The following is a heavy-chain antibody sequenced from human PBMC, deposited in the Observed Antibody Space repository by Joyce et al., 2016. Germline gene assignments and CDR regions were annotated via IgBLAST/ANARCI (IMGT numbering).Heavy chain of an antibody. CDR2: ISSSSSYT. CDR3: ARQKDITIFFREAFHFDC. V-gene: IGHV3-11*05. Sequence: QVQLVESGGGLVKPGGSLRLSCAASGFTFSDYYMSWIRQAPGKGLEWVSDISSSSSYTNYADSVKGRFTISRDNAKNSLYLQMNSLRAEDTAMYYCARQKDITIFFREAFHFDCWGQGTLVTVSS. D-gene: IGHD3-9*01. CDR1: GFTFSDYY. J-gene: IGHJ4*02.